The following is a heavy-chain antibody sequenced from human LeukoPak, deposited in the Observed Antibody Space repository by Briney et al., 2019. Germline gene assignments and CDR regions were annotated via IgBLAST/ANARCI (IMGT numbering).Heavy chain of an antibody. CDR2: INPDGGNT. V-gene: IGHV1-46*01. D-gene: IGHD3-9*01. Sequence: ASVKVSCKASGYTFTNSYIHWVRQAPGQVLEWMGLINPDGGNTNYAQKFQGRVTMTRNTSISTAYMELSSLRSEDTAVYYCARGLELRYFDWLLELNWFDPWGQGTLVTVSS. CDR3: ARGLELRYFDWLLELNWFDP. J-gene: IGHJ5*02. CDR1: GYTFTNSY.